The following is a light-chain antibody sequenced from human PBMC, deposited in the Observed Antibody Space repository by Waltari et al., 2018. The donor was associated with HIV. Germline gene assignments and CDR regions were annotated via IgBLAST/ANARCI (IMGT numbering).Light chain of an antibody. V-gene: IGKV4-1*01. CDR3: QQYYSVPPT. Sequence: DIVMTQSPDSLTLSLGERATINCKSNQSVSYDANNKHYLAWYQQKPGQPPKLLMSWASTRESGVHDRFIGSGSGTDYTLTIASLQAQDVAVYYCQQYYSVPPTFGQGTRVEIK. J-gene: IGKJ1*01. CDR1: QSVSYDANNKHY. CDR2: WAS.